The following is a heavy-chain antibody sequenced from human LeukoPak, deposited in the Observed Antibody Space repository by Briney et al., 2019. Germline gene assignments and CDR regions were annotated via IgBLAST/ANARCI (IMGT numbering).Heavy chain of an antibody. Sequence: SETLSLTCAVYGGSFSGYYWSWIRQPPGKGLEWIGEINHSGSTNYNPSLKSRVTISVDTSKNQFSLELSSVTAADTAVYYCASNGDYSSDSWGQGTLVTVSS. CDR1: GGSFSGYY. V-gene: IGHV4-34*01. CDR3: ASNGDYSSDS. CDR2: INHSGST. D-gene: IGHD4-17*01. J-gene: IGHJ4*02.